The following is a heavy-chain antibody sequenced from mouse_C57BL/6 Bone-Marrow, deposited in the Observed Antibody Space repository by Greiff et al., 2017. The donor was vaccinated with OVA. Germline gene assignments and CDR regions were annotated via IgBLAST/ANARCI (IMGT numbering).Heavy chain of an antibody. D-gene: IGHD1-1*01. CDR1: GYTFTGYW. CDR2: ILPGSGST. J-gene: IGHJ4*01. Sequence: VQLQQSGAELLKPGASVKLSCKATGYTFTGYWIEWVKQRPGHGLEWIGEILPGSGSTNYNEKFKGKATFTADTSSNTAYMQLSSLTTEDSAIYYCARKGLYYYGSSYDAMDYWGQGTSVTVSS. V-gene: IGHV1-9*01. CDR3: ARKGLYYYGSSYDAMDY.